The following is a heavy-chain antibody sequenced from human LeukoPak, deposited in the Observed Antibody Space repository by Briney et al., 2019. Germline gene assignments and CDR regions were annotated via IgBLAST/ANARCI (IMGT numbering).Heavy chain of an antibody. CDR3: ARADSSGTKGYAFDI. V-gene: IGHV4-59*11. Sequence: SETLSLTRIVSLGSLSSHYWSWIRQPPGKGLEWIGYMYHSGSTNYNPSLKSRVTLSVDTSKKQFSLKLSSVTAADTAVYYCARADSSGTKGYAFDIWGQGTMVTVSS. J-gene: IGHJ3*02. D-gene: IGHD3-22*01. CDR2: MYHSGST. CDR1: LGSLSSHY.